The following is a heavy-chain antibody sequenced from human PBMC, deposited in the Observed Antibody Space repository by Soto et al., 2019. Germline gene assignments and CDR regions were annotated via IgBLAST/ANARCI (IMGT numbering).Heavy chain of an antibody. CDR3: ARWRYSSSWYRGLDY. D-gene: IGHD6-13*01. V-gene: IGHV4-34*01. CDR1: GGSFSGYY. Sequence: PSETLSLTCAVYGGSFSGYYWSWIRQPPGKGLEWIGEINHSGSTNYNPSLKSRVTISVDTSKNQFSLKLSSVTAADTAVYYCARWRYSSSWYRGLDYWGQGTLVTVSS. J-gene: IGHJ4*02. CDR2: INHSGST.